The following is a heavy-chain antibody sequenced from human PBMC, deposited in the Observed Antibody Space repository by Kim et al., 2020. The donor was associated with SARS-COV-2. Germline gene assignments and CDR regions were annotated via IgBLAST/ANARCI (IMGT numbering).Heavy chain of an antibody. D-gene: IGHD6-19*01. J-gene: IGHJ4*02. CDR3: ARRAYTSGWWYFDY. Sequence: YGDSVKGRVTRSRDNAKNTLYLQMNSLRGEDTAVYYCARRAYTSGWWYFDYWGQGTLVTVSS. V-gene: IGHV3-74*01.